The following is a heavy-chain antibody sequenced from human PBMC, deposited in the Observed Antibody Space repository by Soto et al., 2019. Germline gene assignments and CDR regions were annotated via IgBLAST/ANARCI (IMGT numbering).Heavy chain of an antibody. CDR3: ANESSRTSSPY. J-gene: IGHJ4*02. CDR1: GFAFSSHP. V-gene: IGHV3-23*01. Sequence: PAGCLRHSFAASGFAFSSHPMNWVRQAPGKGLEWVSGISNNGGNGYYADSVRGRFTVSRDNSKNTLSLQMNSLRYDDTEVYYCANESSRTSSPYWGQGTLVT. CDR2: ISNNGGNG. D-gene: IGHD3-16*01.